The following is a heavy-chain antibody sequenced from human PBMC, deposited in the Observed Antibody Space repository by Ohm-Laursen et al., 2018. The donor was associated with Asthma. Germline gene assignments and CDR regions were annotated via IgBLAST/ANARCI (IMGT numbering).Heavy chain of an antibody. CDR3: ARGGGAYYTIDY. D-gene: IGHD1-26*01. CDR2: INGDGGIK. J-gene: IGHJ4*02. V-gene: IGHV3-74*01. CDR1: GFTITNYW. Sequence: SLRLSCAASGFTITNYWMHWVRQAPGKGLVWVSRINGDGGIKSYAASVKGRFTTSRDDAKNTVYLQMNSLRVDDTAVYYCARGGGAYYTIDYWGQGTLVTVSS.